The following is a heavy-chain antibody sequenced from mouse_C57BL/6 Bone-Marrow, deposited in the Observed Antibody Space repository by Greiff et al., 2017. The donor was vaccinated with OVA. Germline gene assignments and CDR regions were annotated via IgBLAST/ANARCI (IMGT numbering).Heavy chain of an antibody. J-gene: IGHJ2*01. D-gene: IGHD1-1*01. CDR2: IFPGSGST. CDR1: GYTFTDYY. CDR3: ARSLYYYGSSYFYYFDY. Sequence: QVQLKESGPELVKPGASVKISCKASGYTFTDYYINWVKQRPGQGLEWIGWIFPGSGSTYYNEKFKGKATLTVDKSSSTAYMLLSSLTSEDSAVYFCARSLYYYGSSYFYYFDYWGQGTTLTVSS. V-gene: IGHV1-75*01.